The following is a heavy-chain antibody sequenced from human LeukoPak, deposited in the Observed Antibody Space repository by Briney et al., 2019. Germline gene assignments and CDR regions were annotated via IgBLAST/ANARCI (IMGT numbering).Heavy chain of an antibody. CDR1: GDSISSYY. CDR3: ARASVTYYYYYYMDV. CDR2: IHYSGST. Sequence: SETLSLTCTVSGDSISSYYWTWIRRPPGKGLEWIGYIHYSGSTNYNPSLKSRVTVSVDTSKNQFSLKLSSVTAADTAVYYCARASVTYYYYYYMDVWGKGTTVTVSS. J-gene: IGHJ6*03. D-gene: IGHD4-11*01. V-gene: IGHV4-59*01.